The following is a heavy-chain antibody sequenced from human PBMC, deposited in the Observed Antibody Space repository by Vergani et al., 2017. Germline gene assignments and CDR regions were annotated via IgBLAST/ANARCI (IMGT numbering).Heavy chain of an antibody. D-gene: IGHD3-10*01. J-gene: IGHJ5*02. CDR2: MYHSGST. CDR1: GGSISGYY. V-gene: IGHV4-59*01. Sequence: QVRLQESGPGLVKPSETLSLTCSVSGGSISGYYWSWIRQPPGKELEWIGYMYHSGSTNYNPSLETRVTISGDTSKNQFSLTLNSVTAADTAVYYCGRVADFYVLWSRLLDLWGQGTLVTVSS. CDR3: GRVADFYVLWSRLLDL.